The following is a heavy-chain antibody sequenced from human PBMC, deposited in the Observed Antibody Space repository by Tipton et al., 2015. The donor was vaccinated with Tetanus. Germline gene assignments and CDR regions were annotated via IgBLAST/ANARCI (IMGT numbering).Heavy chain of an antibody. CDR3: ARFSYDSGGFYSYFDY. Sequence: TLSLTCTISGGSISRFYWGWIRQPPGKGLEWTGHAYYSGSTNYNPSLKSRVSISVDTSNDQFSLRLTSVTAADTAIYYCARFSYDSGGFYSYFDYWGRGTLVTVSS. J-gene: IGHJ4*02. CDR2: AYYSGST. D-gene: IGHD3-22*01. CDR1: GGSISRFY. V-gene: IGHV4-59*01.